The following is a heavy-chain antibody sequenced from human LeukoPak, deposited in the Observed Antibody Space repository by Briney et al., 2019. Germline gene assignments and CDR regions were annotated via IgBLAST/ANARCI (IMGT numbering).Heavy chain of an antibody. CDR2: IYYSGST. V-gene: IGHV4-59*08. CDR3: ARHSGSYGGAFDI. Sequence: SETLSLTCSVSGGSMNSYYWSWIRQSPGKGLEWIGYIYYSGSTNYNPSLKSRVTISVDTSKNQFSLKLSSVTAADTAVYYCARHSGSYGGAFDIWGQGTMVTVSS. CDR1: GGSMNSYY. D-gene: IGHD1-26*01. J-gene: IGHJ3*02.